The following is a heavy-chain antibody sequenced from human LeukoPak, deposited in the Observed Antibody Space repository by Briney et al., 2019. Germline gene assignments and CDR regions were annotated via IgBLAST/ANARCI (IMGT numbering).Heavy chain of an antibody. CDR2: IYYSGST. D-gene: IGHD3-22*01. Sequence: SETLSLTCTVSGGFISSYYWSWIRQPPGKGLERIGYIYYSGSTNYNPSLKSRITISVDTSKNQFSLKLSSVTAADTAVYYCARGEYYYDSSGIWFDPWGQGTLVTVSS. J-gene: IGHJ5*02. CDR1: GGFISSYY. V-gene: IGHV4-59*01. CDR3: ARGEYYYDSSGIWFDP.